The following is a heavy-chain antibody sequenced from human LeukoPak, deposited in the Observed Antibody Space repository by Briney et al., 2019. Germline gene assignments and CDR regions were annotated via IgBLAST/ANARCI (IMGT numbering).Heavy chain of an antibody. CDR2: IIPIFGTA. CDR3: ALVPSRTTGTTNAFDI. Sequence: ASVKVSCKASGGTFSSYAISWVRQAPGQGLEWMGGIIPIFGTANYAQKFQGRVTITADESTSTAYMELSSLRSEDTAVYYCALVPSRTTGTTNAFDIWGQGTMVTVSS. D-gene: IGHD1-1*01. CDR1: GGTFSSYA. J-gene: IGHJ3*02. V-gene: IGHV1-69*13.